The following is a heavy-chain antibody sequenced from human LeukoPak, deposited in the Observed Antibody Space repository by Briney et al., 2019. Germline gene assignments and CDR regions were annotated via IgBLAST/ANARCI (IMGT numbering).Heavy chain of an antibody. CDR2: VWYDGSNE. CDR1: GFTFCSYG. Sequence: QPGRSLRLSCAASGFTFCSYGMHWVRQAPGKGLEWVAVVWYDGSNEYYADSVKGRFTISRDNSKDTLYLQMNSLRPEDTAVYYCARDAGYYYYGMDVWGQGTTVTVSS. V-gene: IGHV3-33*01. CDR3: ARDAGYYYYGMDV. J-gene: IGHJ6*02. D-gene: IGHD1-14*01.